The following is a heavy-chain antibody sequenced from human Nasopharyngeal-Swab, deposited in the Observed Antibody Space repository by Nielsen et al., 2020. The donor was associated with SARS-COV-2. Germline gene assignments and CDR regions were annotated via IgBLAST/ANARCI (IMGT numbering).Heavy chain of an antibody. CDR2: MNPNSGNT. Sequence: ASVKVSCKASGYTFTSYDINWVRQATGQGLEWMGWMNPNSGNTGYAQKFQGRVTMTRDTSTSTVYMELSSLRSEDTAVYYCARGENYDSSGYYSRAEYFQHWGQGTLVTVSS. CDR1: GYTFTSYD. D-gene: IGHD3-22*01. V-gene: IGHV1-8*01. CDR3: ARGENYDSSGYYSRAEYFQH. J-gene: IGHJ1*01.